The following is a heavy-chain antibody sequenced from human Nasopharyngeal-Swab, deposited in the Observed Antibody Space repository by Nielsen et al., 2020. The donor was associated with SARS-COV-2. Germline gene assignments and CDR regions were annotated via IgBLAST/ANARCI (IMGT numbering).Heavy chain of an antibody. V-gene: IGHV2-70*11. Sequence: SGPTLVKPTQTLTLTCTFSGFSLSTTGLCVSWIRQPPGKALEWLARIDWDDDKYYSTSLTTRLTISKDTSKNQVVLTMTNMDPVDTATYCCARIRATVNAFDIWGQGTMVTVSS. CDR2: IDWDDDK. J-gene: IGHJ3*02. D-gene: IGHD4-17*01. CDR3: ARIRATVNAFDI. CDR1: GFSLSTTGLC.